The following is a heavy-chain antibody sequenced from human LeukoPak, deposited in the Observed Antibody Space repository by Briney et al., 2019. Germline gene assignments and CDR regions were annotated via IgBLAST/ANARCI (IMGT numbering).Heavy chain of an antibody. D-gene: IGHD1-26*01. CDR3: ARLPLGWGAFDI. CDR1: GGTFSSYT. CDR2: IIPILGIA. Sequence: SVKVSCKASGGTFSSYTISWVRQAPGQGLEWMGRIIPILGIANYAQKFQGRVTITTDESTSTAYMELSSLRSEDTAVYYCARLPLGWGAFDIWGQGTMVTVSS. J-gene: IGHJ3*02. V-gene: IGHV1-69*02.